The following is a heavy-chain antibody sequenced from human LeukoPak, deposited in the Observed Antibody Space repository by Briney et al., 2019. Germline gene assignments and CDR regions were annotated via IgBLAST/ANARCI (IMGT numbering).Heavy chain of an antibody. V-gene: IGHV1-2*02. CDR2: INLNSGYT. D-gene: IGHD2-15*01. J-gene: IGHJ3*02. CDR1: GFTFTAFY. Sequence: ASVKVSCKASGFTFTAFYMHWVRQAPGQGLEWMAWINLNSGYTNYAQKFQGRVTMTRDTSISTAYMDLTSLRSDDTAVYYCVTSTGYFSTWGAFDIWGQGTMVTVSS. CDR3: VTSTGYFSTWGAFDI.